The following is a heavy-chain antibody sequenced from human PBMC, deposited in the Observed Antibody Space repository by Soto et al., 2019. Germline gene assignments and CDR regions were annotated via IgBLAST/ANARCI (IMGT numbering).Heavy chain of an antibody. Sequence: PGGSLRLSCAASGFTFSSYLMSWVRQAPGKGLEWVANIKQDGSEKYYVDSVKGRFTISRDNAKNSLYLQMNSLRAEDTAVYYCARAGRDSSYGIWGQGTLVTVSS. CDR1: GFTFSSYL. J-gene: IGHJ4*02. CDR2: IKQDGSEK. V-gene: IGHV3-7*01. CDR3: ARAGRDSSYGI. D-gene: IGHD5-18*01.